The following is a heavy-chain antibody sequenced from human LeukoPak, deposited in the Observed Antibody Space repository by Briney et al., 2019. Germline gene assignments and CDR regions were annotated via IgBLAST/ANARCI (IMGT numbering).Heavy chain of an antibody. V-gene: IGHV4-34*01. CDR3: ARGPFYCTKGVCYGASPLYFDY. J-gene: IGHJ4*02. D-gene: IGHD2-8*01. Sequence: SETLSLTCAVYGGSFSGYYWSSIRQPPGKGLEWIGESNHSGSANSNPSLKSRVTISVVTSKSQVSLKLSSVTAADTAVSYCARGPFYCTKGVCYGASPLYFDYWGPGTLVTVSS. CDR2: SNHSGSA. CDR1: GGSFSGYY.